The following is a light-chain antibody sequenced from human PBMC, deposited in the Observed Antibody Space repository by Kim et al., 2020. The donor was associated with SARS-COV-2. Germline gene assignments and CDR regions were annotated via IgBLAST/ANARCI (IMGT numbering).Light chain of an antibody. CDR3: QQSDNLPLT. J-gene: IGKJ3*01. CDR2: DTS. Sequence: ASVEDRVTVTGQASQDIKKSLNWFQQKPGKAPKLLIYDTSNLEVGVPVRFSGSGSGTHFTLTISGLQPEDVATYYCQQSDNLPLTFGPGTKVDIK. V-gene: IGKV1-33*01. CDR1: QDIKKS.